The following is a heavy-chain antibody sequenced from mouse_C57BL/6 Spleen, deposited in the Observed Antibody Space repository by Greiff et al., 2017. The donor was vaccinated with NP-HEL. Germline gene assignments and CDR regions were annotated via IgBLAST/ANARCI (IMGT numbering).Heavy chain of an antibody. Sequence: QVQLQQPGAELVKPGASVKLSCKASGYTFTSYWMHWVKQRPGRGLEWIGRIDPNSGGTKYNEKFKSKATLTVDKPSSTAYMQLSSLTSEDSGVYECARDSAYYDYDVLRVWDYWGQGTSVTVSS. CDR1: GYTFTSYW. J-gene: IGHJ4*01. V-gene: IGHV1-72*01. CDR2: IDPNSGGT. CDR3: ARDSAYYDYDVLRVWDY. D-gene: IGHD2-4*01.